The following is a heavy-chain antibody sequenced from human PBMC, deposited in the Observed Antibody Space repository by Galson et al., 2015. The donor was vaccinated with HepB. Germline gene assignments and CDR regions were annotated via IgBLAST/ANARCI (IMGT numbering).Heavy chain of an antibody. J-gene: IGHJ4*02. V-gene: IGHV3-73*01. CDR1: GFTFSGSA. CDR3: TPSPGPHVDY. CDR2: IRSKANSYAT. Sequence: SLRLSCAASGFTFSGSAMHWVRQASGKGLEWVGRIRSKANSYATAYAASVKGRFTISRDDSKNTAYLQMNSLKTEDTAVYYCTPSPGPHVDYWGQGTLVTVSS.